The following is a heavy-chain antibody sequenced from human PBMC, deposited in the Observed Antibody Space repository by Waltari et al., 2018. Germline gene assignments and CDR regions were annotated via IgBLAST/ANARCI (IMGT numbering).Heavy chain of an antibody. CDR1: GFDFHGYW. D-gene: IGHD3-9*01. J-gene: IGHJ4*02. Sequence: EVQLVESGGGLVQPGGSLRLSCVASGFDFHGYWMGWFRQAPGKRLEWVANIKDDGTKEFYVESLKGRVTISRDNAKNSVYLQTTSLRAEDTALYYCARSGLVSAFDYWGQGSLVTVAS. CDR2: IKDDGTKE. CDR3: ARSGLVSAFDY. V-gene: IGHV3-7*01.